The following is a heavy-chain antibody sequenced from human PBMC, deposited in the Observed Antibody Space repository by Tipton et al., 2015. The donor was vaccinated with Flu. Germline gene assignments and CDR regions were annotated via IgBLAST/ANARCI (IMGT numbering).Heavy chain of an antibody. CDR3: ARRDYSNYVSEPKNWFDS. CDR2: RHYNVNV. Sequence: TLSLTCTVSGGSISISSYFWSWIRQPPGKDLEWIGSRHYNVNVRDNASLKSRVTMSLDTSKNQFSLKMSSVTAADTAVYFCARRDYSNYVSEPKNWFDSWGQGALVTVSS. V-gene: IGHV4-39*01. CDR1: GGSISISSYF. D-gene: IGHD4-11*01. J-gene: IGHJ5*01.